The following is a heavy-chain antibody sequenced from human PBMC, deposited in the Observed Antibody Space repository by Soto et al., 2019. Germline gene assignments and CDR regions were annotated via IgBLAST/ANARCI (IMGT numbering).Heavy chain of an antibody. J-gene: IGHJ3*02. CDR3: ARHTTRTYGDYRGAFDI. V-gene: IGHV4-39*01. CDR2: IYYSGTT. CDR1: GGSIRSPTSY. Sequence: PSETLSLTCTVSGGSIRSPTSYWDWIRQPPGKGLEWIGSIYYSGTTYYSPSLKSRVTISVDTSKSQFSLKLSSVTAADTAVYYCARHTTRTYGDYRGAFDIWGQGTMVTVSS. D-gene: IGHD4-17*01.